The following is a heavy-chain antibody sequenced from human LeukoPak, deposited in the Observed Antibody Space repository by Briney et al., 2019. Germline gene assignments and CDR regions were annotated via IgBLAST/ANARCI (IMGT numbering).Heavy chain of an antibody. J-gene: IGHJ4*02. CDR1: GASMSNSY. CDR3: TRHIGTYYDFWTGSVSGGDILLTFDY. CDR2: THSTGRT. D-gene: IGHD3-3*01. V-gene: IGHV4-59*01. Sequence: SETLSLTCPVSGASMSNSYWNWIRQPPGKGLEWIGYTHSTGRTNHNPSLKSRVSMSTDTSKNQFSLELTSVTAADTAVYYCTRHIGTYYDFWTGSVSGGDILLTFDYWGRGTLVTVSS.